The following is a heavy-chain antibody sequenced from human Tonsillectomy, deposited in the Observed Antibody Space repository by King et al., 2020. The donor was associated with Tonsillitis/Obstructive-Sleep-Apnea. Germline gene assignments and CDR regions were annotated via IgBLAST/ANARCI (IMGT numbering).Heavy chain of an antibody. J-gene: IGHJ5*02. CDR1: GGSFSGYY. CDR3: ATSSVVVPAAMPGWFDP. Sequence: VQLQQWGAGLLKPSETLSLTCAVYGGSFSGYYWSWIRQPPGKGLEWIGEINHSGSTNYNPSLKGRVTISVDTSKNQFSLKLSSVTAADTAVYYCATSSVVVPAAMPGWFDPWGQGTLVTVSS. V-gene: IGHV4-34*01. CDR2: INHSGST. D-gene: IGHD2-2*01.